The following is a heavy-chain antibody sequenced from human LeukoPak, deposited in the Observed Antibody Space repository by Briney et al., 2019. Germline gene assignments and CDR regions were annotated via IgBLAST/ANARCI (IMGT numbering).Heavy chain of an antibody. CDR1: GASISGHY. D-gene: IGHD3-10*01. CDR2: IYYGGTS. J-gene: IGHJ4*02. Sequence: SETVSVTCTVSGASISGHYGSWTRQPPGKGLEWIGYIYYGGTSNYNPSLKSRVTISIDMSKSQFSLNLSSVTAADTAMYFCATRPPDTKYYPYCEHWGRKPLLTVSS. CDR3: ATRPPDTKYYPYCEH. V-gene: IGHV4-59*11.